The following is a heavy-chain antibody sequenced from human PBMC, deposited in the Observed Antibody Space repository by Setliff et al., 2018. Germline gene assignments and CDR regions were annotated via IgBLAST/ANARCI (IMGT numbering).Heavy chain of an antibody. V-gene: IGHV1-18*01. Sequence: ASVKVSCKTSGYTFISYGLSWMRQAPGQGLEWMGWISGYNGNTEYAQNLQGRVTMTMDTSTSTAYMELRSLTSDDTAVYYCARSGSGVHYYYMDVWGKGTTVTAP. CDR2: ISGYNGNT. CDR1: GYTFISYG. D-gene: IGHD7-27*01. J-gene: IGHJ6*03. CDR3: ARSGSGVHYYYMDV.